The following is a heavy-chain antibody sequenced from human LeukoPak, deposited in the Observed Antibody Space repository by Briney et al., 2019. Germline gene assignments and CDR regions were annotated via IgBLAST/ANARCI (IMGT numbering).Heavy chain of an antibody. V-gene: IGHV3-21*01. CDR1: GFTFSSFS. D-gene: IGHD6-6*01. CDR2: ISSSSSYI. J-gene: IGHJ4*02. CDR3: ASGVEGSSRNYFDY. Sequence: GGSLRLSCAASGFTFSSFSMNWVRQAPGKGLEWVSSISSSSSYIYYADSVKGRFTISRDNAKNSLFLQMNSLRAKDTAVYYCASGVEGSSRNYFDYWGQGTLVTVSS.